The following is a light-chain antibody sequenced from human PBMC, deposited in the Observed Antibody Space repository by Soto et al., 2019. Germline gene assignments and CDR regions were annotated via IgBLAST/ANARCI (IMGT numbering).Light chain of an antibody. V-gene: IGKV1-5*03. CDR3: QRYSTYFSLT. CDR1: QTISSW. J-gene: IGKJ4*01. Sequence: DIQMTQSPSTLSASVGDRVTIACRASQTISSWVAWYQQKPGKAPRLLIYKTSSLESGVPSRFSGSGSGTEFNLSIGGLQPDDFASYYCQRYSTYFSLTFGGGTKVDNK. CDR2: KTS.